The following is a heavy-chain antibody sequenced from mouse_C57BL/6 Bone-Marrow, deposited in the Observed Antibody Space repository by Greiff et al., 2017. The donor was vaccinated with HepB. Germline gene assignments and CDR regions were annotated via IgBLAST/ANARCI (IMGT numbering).Heavy chain of an antibody. V-gene: IGHV1-64*01. CDR3: ARSHYYGSSRHAMDY. J-gene: IGHJ4*01. CDR2: IHPNSGST. Sequence: QVQLQQPGAELVKPGASVKLSCKASGYTFTSYWMHWVKQRPGQGLEWIGMIHPNSGSTNYNEKFKSKATLTVDKSSSTAYMQLSSLTSEDSAVYYCARSHYYGSSRHAMDYWGQGTSVTVSS. D-gene: IGHD1-1*01. CDR1: GYTFTSYW.